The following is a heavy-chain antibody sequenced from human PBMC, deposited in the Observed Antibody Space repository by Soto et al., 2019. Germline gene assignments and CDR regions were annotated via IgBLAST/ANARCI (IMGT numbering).Heavy chain of an antibody. CDR2: MNPNSGDT. CDR3: AREGGGATASLDYYYFYMEV. D-gene: IGHD5-12*01. V-gene: IGHV1-2*02. J-gene: IGHJ6*03. CDR1: GYRFSDYY. Sequence: QVQLVQSGAEVKKPGASVTVSCKASGYRFSDYYLHWVRQAPGQVPEWMGWMNPNSGDTKYAQKFKGRVTMTRDTTVRTDFMDLKWLKSDDTAVYYCAREGGGATASLDYYYFYMEVWGIGTTVTVS.